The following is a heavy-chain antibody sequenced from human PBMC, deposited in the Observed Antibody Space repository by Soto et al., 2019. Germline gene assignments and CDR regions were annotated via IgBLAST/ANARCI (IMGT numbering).Heavy chain of an antibody. CDR1: GGSISSYY. D-gene: IGHD4-17*01. J-gene: IGHJ4*02. Sequence: SETLSLTCTVSGGSISSYYWSWIRQPPGKGLEWIGYIYYSGSTNYNPSLKSRVTRSVDTSKNQFSLKLSSETAADTAVYCCARGSKATVTGLFDYWGQGTLVTVSS. CDR3: ARGSKATVTGLFDY. CDR2: IYYSGST. V-gene: IGHV4-59*01.